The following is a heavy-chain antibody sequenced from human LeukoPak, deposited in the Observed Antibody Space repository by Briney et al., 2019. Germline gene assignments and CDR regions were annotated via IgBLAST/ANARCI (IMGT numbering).Heavy chain of an antibody. CDR3: ATGPKYYYDSSGPYFDY. V-gene: IGHV1-69*13. CDR2: IIPIFGTA. D-gene: IGHD3-22*01. J-gene: IGHJ4*02. CDR1: GGTFSSYA. Sequence: GASVKVSCKASGGTFSSYAISWVRQAPGQGLEWMGGIIPIFGTANYAQKFQGRVTITADESTSTAYMELSSLRSEDTAVYYCATGPKYYYDSSGPYFDYWGQGTLVTVSS.